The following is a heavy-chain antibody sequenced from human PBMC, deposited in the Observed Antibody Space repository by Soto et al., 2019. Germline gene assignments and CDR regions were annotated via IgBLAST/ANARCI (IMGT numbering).Heavy chain of an antibody. CDR1: GFTFSSYA. D-gene: IGHD3-3*01. CDR2: ISGSGGST. J-gene: IGHJ5*02. CDR3: AKDILQKNYDFWSGYLNNWFDP. V-gene: IGHV3-23*01. Sequence: GGSLRLSCAASGFTFSSYAMSRVRQAPGKGLEWVSAISGSGGSTYYADSVKGRFTISRDNSKNTLYLQMNSLRAEDTAVYYCAKDILQKNYDFWSGYLNNWFDPWGQGTLVTVSS.